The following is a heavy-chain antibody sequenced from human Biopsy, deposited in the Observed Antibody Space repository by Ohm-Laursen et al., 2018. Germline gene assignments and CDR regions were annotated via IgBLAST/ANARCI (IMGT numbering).Heavy chain of an antibody. Sequence: SVKVSCKASGGTFTNYAISWVRQAPGQGLEWMGGITPIFGTANYAQKFQGRVTITADESTSTAYMELSSLGSDDTAVYYCARDALGGGSYRFFYWGQGSLVTVSS. CDR2: ITPIFGTA. CDR3: ARDALGGGSYRFFY. D-gene: IGHD1-26*01. CDR1: GGTFTNYA. V-gene: IGHV1-69*13. J-gene: IGHJ4*02.